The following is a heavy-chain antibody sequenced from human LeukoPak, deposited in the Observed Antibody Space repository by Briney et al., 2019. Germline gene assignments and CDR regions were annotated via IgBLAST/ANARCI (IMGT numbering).Heavy chain of an antibody. D-gene: IGHD3/OR15-3a*01. CDR2: IYYSGST. Sequence: PSETLSLTCTVSGGSISSYYWSWIRQPPGKGLEWIGYIYYSGSTNYNPSLKSRVTISVDTSKNQFSLKLSAVTAADTAVYYCARLSPRRDSGFDPWGQGTLVTVSS. CDR1: GGSISSYY. J-gene: IGHJ5*02. V-gene: IGHV4-59*08. CDR3: ARLSPRRDSGFDP.